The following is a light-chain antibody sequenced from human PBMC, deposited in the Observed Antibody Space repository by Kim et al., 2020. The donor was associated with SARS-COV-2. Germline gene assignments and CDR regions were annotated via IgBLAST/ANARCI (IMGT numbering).Light chain of an antibody. Sequence: PEEWSSLTWRAGTRFSSNLAWYQQKPGQPPRLLIYDASERATGIPARFSGSGSGTDCTLAISSLDPADVAVYYCRQRRSWHPEISFGGGTKVVIK. CDR3: RQRRSWHPEIS. V-gene: IGKV3-11*01. CDR1: TRFSSN. CDR2: DAS. J-gene: IGKJ4*01.